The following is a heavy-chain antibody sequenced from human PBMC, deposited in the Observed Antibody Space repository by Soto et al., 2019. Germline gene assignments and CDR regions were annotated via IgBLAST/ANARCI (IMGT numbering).Heavy chain of an antibody. Sequence: HVQLVESGGGVVQPGRSLRLSCAASGFTFSSYGMHWVRQAPGKGLEWVAVISHDGSNKYYADSVKGRFTISRDNSKNTLYLQMNSLRAEDTAVYYCAKAKYSSSWYSYGMDVWGQGTTVTVSS. D-gene: IGHD6-13*01. CDR3: AKAKYSSSWYSYGMDV. CDR2: ISHDGSNK. CDR1: GFTFSSYG. V-gene: IGHV3-30*18. J-gene: IGHJ6*02.